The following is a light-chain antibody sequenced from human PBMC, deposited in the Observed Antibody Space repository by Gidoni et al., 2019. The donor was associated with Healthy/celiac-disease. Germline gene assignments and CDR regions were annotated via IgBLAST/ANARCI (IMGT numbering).Light chain of an antibody. V-gene: IGKV1-27*01. Sequence: DIQMTQSPSSLSASVGDRVTITCRASQGISSYLAWYQQKPGKVPKLLIYAASTLQSGVPSRFSGSGSGTDFTLTISSLQPEDVATYYCQQYNSAPCTFXXXTKVEIK. CDR1: QGISSY. J-gene: IGKJ1*01. CDR3: QQYNSAPCT. CDR2: AAS.